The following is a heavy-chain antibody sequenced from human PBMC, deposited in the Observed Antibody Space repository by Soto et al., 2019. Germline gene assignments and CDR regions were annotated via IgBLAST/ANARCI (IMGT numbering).Heavy chain of an antibody. CDR3: ARVGHLNVYYASDY. CDR1: GGSVLDSY. J-gene: IGHJ4*01. D-gene: IGHD1-26*01. CDR2: VSASGTT. Sequence: PSETLSLTCTVSGGSVLDSYWTWILQPPWKGLEWIGYVSASGTTKYSSSLKSRVTMSVDTSKNQFSLKVNSVTTADTAIYYCARVGHLNVYYASDYWGQGVLVTVSS. V-gene: IGHV4-59*02.